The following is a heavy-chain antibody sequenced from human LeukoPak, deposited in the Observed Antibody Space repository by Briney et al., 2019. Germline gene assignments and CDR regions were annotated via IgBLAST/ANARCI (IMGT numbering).Heavy chain of an antibody. Sequence: ASVKVSCKASGYTFTSYYMHWVRQAPGQGLEWMGIINPSGGSTSYAQKFQGRVTMTRDTSTSTVYMELSSLRSEDTAVCYCARGPKYQLSNGGWFDPWGQGTLVTVSS. J-gene: IGHJ5*02. CDR3: ARGPKYQLSNGGWFDP. D-gene: IGHD2-2*01. V-gene: IGHV1-46*01. CDR1: GYTFTSYY. CDR2: INPSGGST.